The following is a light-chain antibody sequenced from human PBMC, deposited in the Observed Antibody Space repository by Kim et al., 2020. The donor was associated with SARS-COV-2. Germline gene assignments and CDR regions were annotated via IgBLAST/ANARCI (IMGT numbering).Light chain of an antibody. V-gene: IGKV3-20*01. CDR3: QHYGRSPRT. Sequence: EIVLTQSPGTLSLSPGERAILSCRASQSVSSSYLAWYQQKPGQAPRLLIFDASSRATGIPDRFSGSGSGTDFTLTISRLEPEDFAVYYCQHYGRSPRTFGQGTKLEI. CDR1: QSVSSSY. CDR2: DAS. J-gene: IGKJ2*02.